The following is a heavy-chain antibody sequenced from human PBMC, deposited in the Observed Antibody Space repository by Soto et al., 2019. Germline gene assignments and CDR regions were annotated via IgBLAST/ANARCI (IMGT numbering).Heavy chain of an antibody. CDR3: AKGFLEWLPIDY. V-gene: IGHV3-7*03. D-gene: IGHD3-3*01. CDR2: IKQDGSEK. Sequence: PGGSLRLSCAASGFTFILYWMSWVRQAPGKGLEWVANIKQDGSEKYYADSVKGRFTISRDNSKNTLYLQMNSLRAEDTAVYYCAKGFLEWLPIDYWGQGTLVTVSS. CDR1: GFTFILYW. J-gene: IGHJ4*02.